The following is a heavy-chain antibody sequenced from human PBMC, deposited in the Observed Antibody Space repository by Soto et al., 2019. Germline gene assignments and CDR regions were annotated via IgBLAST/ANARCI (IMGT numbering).Heavy chain of an antibody. V-gene: IGHV3-30-3*01. CDR3: ARDSGYSSGWPPYYYYGMDV. CDR1: GFIFSSYA. Sequence: GGSLRLSCAASGFIFSSYAMHWVRQAPGKGLEWVAVISYDGSNKYYADSVKGWVTMTRDTSISTAYMELSRLRSDDTAVYYCARDSGYSSGWPPYYYYGMDVWGQGTTVTVSS. J-gene: IGHJ6*02. CDR2: ISYDGSNK. D-gene: IGHD6-19*01.